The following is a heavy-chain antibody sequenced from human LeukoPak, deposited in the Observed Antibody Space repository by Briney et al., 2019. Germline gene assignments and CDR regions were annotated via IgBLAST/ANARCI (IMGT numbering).Heavy chain of an antibody. V-gene: IGHV3-30*03. CDR2: ISYDGSNK. CDR1: GFIFSSYS. D-gene: IGHD2-15*01. J-gene: IGHJ4*02. Sequence: GGSLRLSCAASGFIFSSYSLNWVRQAPGKGLEWVAVISYDGSNKYYADSVKGRFTISRDNSKNTLYLQMGSLRAEDMAVYYCARGCSGGSCYIHWGQGTLVTVSS. CDR3: ARGCSGGSCYIH.